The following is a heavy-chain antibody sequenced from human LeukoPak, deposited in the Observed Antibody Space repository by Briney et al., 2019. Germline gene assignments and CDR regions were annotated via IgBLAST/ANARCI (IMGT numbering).Heavy chain of an antibody. Sequence: SETLSLTCTVSGGSISSYYWSWIRQSPGKGLEWIGYIYYSGSTNYNPSLKSRVTISVDTSKNQFSLKLSSVTAADTAVYYCARDSGRAFDIWGQGTMVTVSS. CDR3: ARDSGRAFDI. CDR2: IYYSGST. V-gene: IGHV4-59*01. J-gene: IGHJ3*02. CDR1: GGSISSYY.